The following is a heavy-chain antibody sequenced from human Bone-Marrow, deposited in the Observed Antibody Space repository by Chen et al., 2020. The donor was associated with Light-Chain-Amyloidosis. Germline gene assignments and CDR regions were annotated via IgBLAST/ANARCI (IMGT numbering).Heavy chain of an antibody. V-gene: IGHV4-61*01. CDR2: IYYTGST. J-gene: IGHJ4*02. D-gene: IGHD6-13*01. Sequence: QVQLQESGPGLVKSSGTLSLTCTVAGASVSSDYHYWTWIRQPPGDRLEWIGYIYYTGSTKYNPSLESRIAISIDTSKNQFSLKVNSVTAADTAVYYCVRRDVRWHIDFWGQGALVTVSS. CDR3: VRRDVRWHIDF. CDR1: GASVSSDYHY.